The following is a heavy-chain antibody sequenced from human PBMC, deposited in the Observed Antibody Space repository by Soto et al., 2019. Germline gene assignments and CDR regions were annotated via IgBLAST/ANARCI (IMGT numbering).Heavy chain of an antibody. V-gene: IGHV5-10-1*01. D-gene: IGHD3-3*01. CDR2: IDPSDSYT. CDR3: ARQSGFWSGYHTVHPRKYYYYGMDV. CDR1: GYSFTSYW. J-gene: IGHJ6*02. Sequence: GESLKISCKGSGYSFTSYWISWVRQMPGKGLEWMGRIDPSDSYTNYSPSFQGHVTISADKSISTAYLQWSSLKASDTAMYYCARQSGFWSGYHTVHPRKYYYYGMDVWGQGTTVTVSS.